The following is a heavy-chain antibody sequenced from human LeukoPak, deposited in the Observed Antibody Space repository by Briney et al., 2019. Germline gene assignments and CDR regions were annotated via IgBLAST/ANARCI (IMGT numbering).Heavy chain of an antibody. Sequence: GGFLRLSCAASGFTFSSYAMSWVRQAPGKGLEWVSAISGSGGSTYYADSVKGRFTISRDNSKNTLYLQMNSLRAEDTAVYYCAKDQAYYYDSSGYYYLDYWGQGTLVTVSS. CDR3: AKDQAYYYDSSGYYYLDY. CDR2: ISGSGGST. V-gene: IGHV3-23*01. D-gene: IGHD3-22*01. CDR1: GFTFSSYA. J-gene: IGHJ4*02.